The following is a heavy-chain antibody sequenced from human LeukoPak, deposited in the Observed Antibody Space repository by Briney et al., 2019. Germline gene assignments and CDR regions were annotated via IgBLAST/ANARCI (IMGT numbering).Heavy chain of an antibody. CDR3: ARANRRGCYGSGSVVGY. CDR2: INHSGST. Sequence: SETLSLTCAVYGGSFSGYYWSWIRQPPGKGLEWIGEINHSGSTNYNPSLKSRVTISVDTSKNQFSLKLSSVTAADTAVYYCARANRRGCYGSGSVVGYWGQGTLVTVSS. D-gene: IGHD3-10*01. CDR1: GGSFSGYY. J-gene: IGHJ4*02. V-gene: IGHV4-34*01.